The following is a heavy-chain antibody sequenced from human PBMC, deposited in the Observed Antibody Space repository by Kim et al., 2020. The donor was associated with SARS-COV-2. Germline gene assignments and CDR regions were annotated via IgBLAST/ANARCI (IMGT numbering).Heavy chain of an antibody. D-gene: IGHD2-15*01. CDR2: ISSSSSYT. J-gene: IGHJ4*02. V-gene: IGHV3-11*05. CDR1: GFTFSDYY. CDR3: ARDCSGGGCSDY. Sequence: GGSLRLSCAASGFTFSDYYMSWIRQAPGKGLEWVSYISSSSSYTNYADSVKGRFTISRDNAKNSLYLQMNSLRAEDTAVYYCARDCSGGGCSDYWGQGTLVTVSS.